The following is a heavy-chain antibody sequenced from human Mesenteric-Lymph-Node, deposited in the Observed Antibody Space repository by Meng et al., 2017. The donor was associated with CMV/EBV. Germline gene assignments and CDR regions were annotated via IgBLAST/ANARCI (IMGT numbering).Heavy chain of an antibody. CDR1: GGSISSSSYY. Sequence: QLQLQESGPGLVKPSETLFLTSTVSGGSISSSSYYWGWIRQPPGKGLEWIGSIYYSGSTYYNPSLKSRVTISVDTSKNQFSLKLSSVTAADTAVYYCARPHYYGSGSSPWFDPWGQGTLVTVSS. D-gene: IGHD3-10*01. V-gene: IGHV4-39*01. CDR3: ARPHYYGSGSSPWFDP. CDR2: IYYSGST. J-gene: IGHJ5*02.